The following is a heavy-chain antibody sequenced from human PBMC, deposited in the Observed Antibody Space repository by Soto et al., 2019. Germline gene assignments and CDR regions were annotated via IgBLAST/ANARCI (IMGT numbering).Heavy chain of an antibody. CDR1: GYTFTSYG. D-gene: IGHD5-12*01. V-gene: IGHV1-18*01. Sequence: QVQLVQSGAEVKKPGASVKVSCKASGYTFTSYGISWVRQAPGQGLEWMGWISAYNGNTNYAQKLQGRVTMTTNTSTSTAYRELRSLRSDDTAVYYCARSVLMLYSGYDWEAFDSWGQGTMVTVSS. CDR3: ARSVLMLYSGYDWEAFDS. J-gene: IGHJ3*02. CDR2: ISAYNGNT.